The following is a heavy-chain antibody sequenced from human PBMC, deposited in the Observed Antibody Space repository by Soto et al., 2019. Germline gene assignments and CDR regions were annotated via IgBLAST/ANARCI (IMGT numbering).Heavy chain of an antibody. V-gene: IGHV4-34*01. CDR3: ARFGDFWSGYYMHSYYYYYMDV. CDR1: GGSFSGYY. CDR2: INHSGST. J-gene: IGHJ6*03. D-gene: IGHD3-3*01. Sequence: QVQLQQWGAGLLKPSETLSLTCAVYGGSFSGYYWSWIRQPPGKGLEWIGEINHSGSTNYNPSLTSRVTISVDTSKNQFSLKLSSVTAADTAVYYCARFGDFWSGYYMHSYYYYYMDVWGKGTTVTVSS.